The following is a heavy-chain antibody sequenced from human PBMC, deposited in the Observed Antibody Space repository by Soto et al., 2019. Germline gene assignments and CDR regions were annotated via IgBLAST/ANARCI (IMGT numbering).Heavy chain of an antibody. J-gene: IGHJ4*02. Sequence: QITLKESGPTLVKPTQTLTLTCTFSGFSLSTSGVGVGWIRQPPGKALEWLALIYWDGDKRYSPSLTSRLTITKDTSENQVVLTMTNMDPVDTATYYCAHRLKKPGTYYDFWSGHVVSYFASWGQGTLVTVSS. V-gene: IGHV2-5*02. D-gene: IGHD3-3*01. CDR2: IYWDGDK. CDR1: GFSLSTSGVG. CDR3: AHRLKKPGTYYDFWSGHVVSYFAS.